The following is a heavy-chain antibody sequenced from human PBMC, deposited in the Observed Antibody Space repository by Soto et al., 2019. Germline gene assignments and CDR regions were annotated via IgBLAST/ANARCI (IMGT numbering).Heavy chain of an antibody. Sequence: QVQLVESGGGVVQPGRSLRLSCAASGFTFSSYGMHWVRQAPGKGLEWVALISYDGSEKKYVDSVKGRFTISRDSSKNTLYLQLNSLRVEDTAVYYCAKDNYYGPLSSYYYYYGVDVWGQGTTVTVS. D-gene: IGHD3-10*01. CDR3: AKDNYYGPLSSYYYYYGVDV. J-gene: IGHJ6*02. CDR2: ISYDGSEK. CDR1: GFTFSSYG. V-gene: IGHV3-30*18.